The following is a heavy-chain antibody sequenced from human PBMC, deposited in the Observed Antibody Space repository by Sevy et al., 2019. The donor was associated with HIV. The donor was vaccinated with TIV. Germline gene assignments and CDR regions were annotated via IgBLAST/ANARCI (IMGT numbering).Heavy chain of an antibody. D-gene: IGHD2-2*02. CDR3: AKPIPGYSGFDH. Sequence: GGSLRLSCAASGFTFDDYTMHWVRQVPGKGLEWVSLISWDAKKTDYADSVEGGFTVSRDNRKNSLYLQMNSLRSEDTALYFCAKPIPGYSGFDHWGQGTLVTGSS. V-gene: IGHV3-43*01. CDR2: ISWDAKKT. CDR1: GFTFDDYT. J-gene: IGHJ4*02.